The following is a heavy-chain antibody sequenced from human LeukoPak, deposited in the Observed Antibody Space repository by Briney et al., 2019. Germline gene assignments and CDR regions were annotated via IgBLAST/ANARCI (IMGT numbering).Heavy chain of an antibody. D-gene: IGHD2-15*01. CDR3: ARIHRYCSGGACYVLDN. J-gene: IGHJ4*02. Sequence: SETLSLTCVVSGGSVSGYYWGWIRQPPGRGLEWTGYVYYSGSTNYNPSFKSRITISVDTSRNQFSLQLSSVTAADTAVYYCARIHRYCSGGACYVLDNWGQGTLVAVSS. CDR2: VYYSGST. CDR1: GGSVSGYY. V-gene: IGHV4-59*02.